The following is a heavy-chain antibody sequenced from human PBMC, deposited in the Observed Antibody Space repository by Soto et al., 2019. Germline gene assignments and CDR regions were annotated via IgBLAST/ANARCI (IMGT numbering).Heavy chain of an antibody. V-gene: IGHV1-46*03. D-gene: IGHD6-19*01. CDR1: GFTFTNST. Sequence: ALVKVSCKASGFTFTNSTVQWVRQAPGQGLEWMGIINPSGGSTSYAQKFQGRVTMTRDTSTSTVYMELSSLRSEDTAVYYCARGLLGSGWYWFDPWGQGTLVTVSS. CDR2: INPSGGST. CDR3: ARGLLGSGWYWFDP. J-gene: IGHJ5*02.